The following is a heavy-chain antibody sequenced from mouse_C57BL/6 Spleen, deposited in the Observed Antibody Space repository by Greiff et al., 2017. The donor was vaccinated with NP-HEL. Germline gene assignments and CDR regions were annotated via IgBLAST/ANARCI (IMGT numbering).Heavy chain of an antibody. CDR3: TTRQLGLFDY. D-gene: IGHD4-1*02. CDR2: IDPENGDT. CDR1: GFNIKDDY. Sequence: VQLQQSGAELVRPGASVKLSCTASGFNIKDDYMHWVKQRPEQGLEWIGWIDPENGDTEYASKFQGKATITADTSSNTAYLQLSSLTSEDTAVYYCTTRQLGLFDYWGQGTTLTVSS. V-gene: IGHV14-4*01. J-gene: IGHJ2*01.